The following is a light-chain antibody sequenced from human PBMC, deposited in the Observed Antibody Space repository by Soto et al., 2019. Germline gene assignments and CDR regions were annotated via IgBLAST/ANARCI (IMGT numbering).Light chain of an antibody. CDR1: GSNIGAGYD. V-gene: IGLV1-40*01. Sequence: QLVLTQPPSVSGAPGQRVTISCTGSGSNIGAGYDVHWYQQLPGTAPKLLIYGNNNRPSGIPDRFSGSKSGTSASLAITGLQAGDEADYYCQSYDSGLRALYVFGTGTKLTVL. J-gene: IGLJ1*01. CDR3: QSYDSGLRALYV. CDR2: GNN.